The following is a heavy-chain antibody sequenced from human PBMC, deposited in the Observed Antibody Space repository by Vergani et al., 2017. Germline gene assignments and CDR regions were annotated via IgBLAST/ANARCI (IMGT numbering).Heavy chain of an antibody. CDR3: ASFSSSTLDY. D-gene: IGHD6-13*01. V-gene: IGHV4-59*01. J-gene: IGHJ4*02. Sequence: QVQLQESGPGLVKPSETLSLTCTVSGGSISSYYWSWIRQPPGKGLEWIGYIYYSGSTNYNPSLKSRVTISVDTSKNQFSLMLSSVTAADTAVYYCASFSSSTLDYWGQGTLVTVSS. CDR1: GGSISSYY. CDR2: IYYSGST.